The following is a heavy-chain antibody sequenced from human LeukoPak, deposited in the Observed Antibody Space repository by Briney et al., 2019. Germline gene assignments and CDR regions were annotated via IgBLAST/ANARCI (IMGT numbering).Heavy chain of an antibody. CDR3: AREVSGDGGYNWFHP. J-gene: IGHJ5*02. V-gene: IGHV3-74*01. CDR1: AFTFSSYC. Sequence: GGSLRLSCAASAFTFSSYCMHWVRQVPGKGLVWVSRINSDGSSTSYADSVKGRFTISRDNAKNTLYLQMNSLRAEGTAVYYCAREVSGDGGYNWFHPWDEGPVVAVSS. D-gene: IGHD3-10*01. CDR2: INSDGSST.